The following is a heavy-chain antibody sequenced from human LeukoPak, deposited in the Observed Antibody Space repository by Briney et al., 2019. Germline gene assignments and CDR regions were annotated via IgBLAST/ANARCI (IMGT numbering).Heavy chain of an antibody. CDR2: IYYSGST. J-gene: IGHJ5*02. V-gene: IGHV4-59*01. CDR1: GGSISSYY. Sequence: PSETLSLTCTVSGGSISSYYWSWIRQPPGRGLEWIGYIYYSGSTNYNPSLKSRVTISVDTSKNQFSLKLSSVTAADTAVYYCARVVPAAPNWFDPWAREPWSPSPQ. D-gene: IGHD2-2*01. CDR3: ARVVPAAPNWFDP.